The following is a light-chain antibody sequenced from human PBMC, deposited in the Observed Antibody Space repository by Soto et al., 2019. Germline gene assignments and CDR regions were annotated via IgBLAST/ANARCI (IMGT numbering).Light chain of an antibody. Sequence: EIVLTQSPGTLSLSPGERATLSCRASQSVSSSYLAWYQQKPGQAPRLLIYGASSRATGIPDRFSGSGSGTDFTLTISRLEPEDFAVYYCQQYGSSLFTVGPGTKEDIK. J-gene: IGKJ3*01. CDR3: QQYGSSLFT. CDR1: QSVSSSY. CDR2: GAS. V-gene: IGKV3-20*01.